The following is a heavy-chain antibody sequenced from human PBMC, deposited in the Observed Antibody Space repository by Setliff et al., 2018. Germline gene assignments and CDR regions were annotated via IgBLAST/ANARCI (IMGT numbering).Heavy chain of an antibody. Sequence: SGPTLVNPTQTLTLTCTFSGFSLSTPEVAVGWIRQPPGKALEWLALIYWDNDKRYSPSLENRLTITKDISKNQVVLTMTNMDPVDTGTYYCAHSWVASSYGMDVWGQGTTVTVSS. CDR2: IYWDNDK. V-gene: IGHV2-5*02. D-gene: IGHD5-12*01. J-gene: IGHJ6*02. CDR1: GFSLSTPEVA. CDR3: AHSWVASSYGMDV.